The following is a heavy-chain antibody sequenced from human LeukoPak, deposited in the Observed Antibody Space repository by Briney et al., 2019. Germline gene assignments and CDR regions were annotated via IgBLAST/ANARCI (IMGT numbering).Heavy chain of an antibody. CDR2: ISSSSSYI. CDR3: ARGGSGYTAMVY. D-gene: IGHD5-18*01. Sequence: GGSLRLSCAASGFTFSSYSMNWVRQAPGKGLEWVSSISSSSSYIYYADSVKGRFTISRDNSKNTLYLQMNSLRAEDTAVYYCARGGSGYTAMVYWGQGTLVTVSS. V-gene: IGHV3-21*04. CDR1: GFTFSSYS. J-gene: IGHJ4*02.